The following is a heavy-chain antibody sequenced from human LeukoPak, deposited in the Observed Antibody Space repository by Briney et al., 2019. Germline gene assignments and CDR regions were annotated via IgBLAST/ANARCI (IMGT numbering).Heavy chain of an antibody. V-gene: IGHV3-30-3*01. J-gene: IGHJ4*02. Sequence: GGSLRLSCAASGFTFSSYAMHWVRQAPGKGLEWVAVISYDGSNKYYADSVKGRFTISRDNAKNSLYLQMNSLRAEDTAVYYCAKDTYSSSYTLFDYWGQGTLVTVSS. CDR2: ISYDGSNK. CDR3: AKDTYSSSYTLFDY. D-gene: IGHD6-6*01. CDR1: GFTFSSYA.